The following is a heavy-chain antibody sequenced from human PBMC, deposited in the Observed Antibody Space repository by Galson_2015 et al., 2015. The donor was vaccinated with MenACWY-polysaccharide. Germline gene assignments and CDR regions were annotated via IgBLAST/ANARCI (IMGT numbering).Heavy chain of an antibody. V-gene: IGHV3-53*01. CDR1: GFTVSSNY. J-gene: IGHJ4*02. D-gene: IGHD1-26*01. Sequence: SLRLSCAASGFTVSSNYMSWVRQAAGKGLEWVSIIDSGGRTYYAASVKGRFTISSVNTKNTLYHQMNSLRAEYTAVYYCARSYSGGAPLDYWGQGTLVTVSS. CDR3: ARSYSGGAPLDY. CDR2: IDSGGRT.